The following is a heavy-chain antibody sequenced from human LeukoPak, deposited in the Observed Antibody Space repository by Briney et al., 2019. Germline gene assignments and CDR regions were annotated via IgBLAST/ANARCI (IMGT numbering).Heavy chain of an antibody. CDR3: ARQNYGGKDAFDI. CDR1: GYTFTSFG. Sequence: ASVKVSCKASGYTFTSFGFSWVRQAPGQGLEWMGWISAYNGNTNYAQKLQGRVTMTTDTSTTTAFMELRSLRSDDMAVYYCARQNYGGKDAFDIWGQGTMVTVSS. D-gene: IGHD4-23*01. CDR2: ISAYNGNT. V-gene: IGHV1-18*03. J-gene: IGHJ3*02.